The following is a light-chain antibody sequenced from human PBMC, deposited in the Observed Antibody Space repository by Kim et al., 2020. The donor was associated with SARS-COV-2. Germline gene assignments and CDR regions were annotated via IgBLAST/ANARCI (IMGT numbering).Light chain of an antibody. Sequence: SASVGDRVTITCRSSRSINKYLNWYQQKLGKAPKLLITAASSLQSGVPSRFSGSGSGTDFTLTISSLQPEDFATYFCQQSSGTPPTFGQGTKLDI. CDR1: RSINKY. J-gene: IGKJ2*01. CDR3: QQSSGTPPT. V-gene: IGKV1-39*01. CDR2: AAS.